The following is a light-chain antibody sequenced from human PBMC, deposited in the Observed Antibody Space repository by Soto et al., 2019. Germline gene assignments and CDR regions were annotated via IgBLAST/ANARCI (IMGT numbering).Light chain of an antibody. CDR2: EVT. CDR3: SSYTNSDTWV. CDR1: SSDVGGYNY. V-gene: IGLV2-14*01. Sequence: QSVLTQPASVSGSPGQSITICCTGTSSDVGGYNYVSWYQQHPGQVPKLTIYEVTNRPSGVSSRFSGSKSGNTASLTISGLQAEDEADYYCSSYTNSDTWVFGGGTKLTVL. J-gene: IGLJ3*02.